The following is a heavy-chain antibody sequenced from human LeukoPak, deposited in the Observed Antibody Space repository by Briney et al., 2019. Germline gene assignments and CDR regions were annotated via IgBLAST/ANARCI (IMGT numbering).Heavy chain of an antibody. CDR2: ISGSGGST. CDR1: GFTFSSYA. CDR3: AKDLREQRLARYFDY. V-gene: IGHV3-23*01. Sequence: GGSLRLSCAASGFTFSSYAMSWVRQAPGKGLEWVSAISGSGGSTYYADSVKGRFTISRDNSKSTLYLQMNSLRAEDTAVYYCAKDLREQRLARYFDYWGQGTLVTVSS. D-gene: IGHD6-25*01. J-gene: IGHJ4*02.